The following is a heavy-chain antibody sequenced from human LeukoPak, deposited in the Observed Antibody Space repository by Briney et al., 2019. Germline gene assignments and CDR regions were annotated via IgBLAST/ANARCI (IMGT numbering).Heavy chain of an antibody. D-gene: IGHD2-15*01. CDR3: ARGERYCTASNCFFSFDY. CDR1: GFIFSRNA. CDR2: VSFDGSNK. V-gene: IGHV3-30*04. Sequence: GGSLRLSCAASGFIFSRNAMHWVRQAPGKGLEWVAVVSFDGSNKFYADSVKGRFTISRDNSKNTLYLQMDSLRAEDTAVFYCARGERYCTASNCFFSFDYWGQGTLVTVSS. J-gene: IGHJ4*02.